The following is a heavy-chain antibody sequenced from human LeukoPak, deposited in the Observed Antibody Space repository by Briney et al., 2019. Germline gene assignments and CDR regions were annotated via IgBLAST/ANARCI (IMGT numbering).Heavy chain of an antibody. CDR3: ASPPVGIAARQYYYYYMDV. CDR2: ISYDGSNK. CDR1: GFTFSSYG. D-gene: IGHD6-6*01. V-gene: IGHV3-30*03. Sequence: GSLRLSCAASGFTFSSYGMHWVRQAPGKGLEWVAVISYDGSNKYYADSVKGRFTISRDNSKNTLYLQMNSLRAEDTAVYYCASPPVGIAARQYYYYYMDVWGKGTTVTVSS. J-gene: IGHJ6*03.